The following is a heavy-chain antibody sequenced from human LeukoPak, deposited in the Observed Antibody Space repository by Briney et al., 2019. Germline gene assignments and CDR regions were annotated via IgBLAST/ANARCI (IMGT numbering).Heavy chain of an antibody. Sequence: GGSLRLSCAASGFTFSSYAMSWVRQAPGKGLEWVSAISGSGGSTYYADSVKGRFTISRDNSKNTLYLQMNSLRAEDTAVYYCAKSIVHFWSGYAFDYWGQGTLVTVSS. CDR2: ISGSGGST. V-gene: IGHV3-23*01. CDR1: GFTFSSYA. J-gene: IGHJ4*02. CDR3: AKSIVHFWSGYAFDY. D-gene: IGHD3-3*02.